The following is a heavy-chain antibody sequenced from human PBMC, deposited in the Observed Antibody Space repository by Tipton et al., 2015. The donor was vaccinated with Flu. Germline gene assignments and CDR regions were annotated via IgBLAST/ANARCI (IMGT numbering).Heavy chain of an antibody. Sequence: QLVQSGAEVKKPGASVKVSCKASGYTFTSYDINWVRQATGQGLEWMGWMNPNSGNTGYAQKFQGRVTMTRNTSISTAYMELSSLRSEDTAVYYCAGGVRYCSSTSCYRPPDYYYYMDVWGKGTTVTVSS. CDR2: MNPNSGNT. J-gene: IGHJ6*03. D-gene: IGHD2-2*01. CDR3: AGGVRYCSSTSCYRPPDYYYYMDV. V-gene: IGHV1-8*01. CDR1: GYTFTSYD.